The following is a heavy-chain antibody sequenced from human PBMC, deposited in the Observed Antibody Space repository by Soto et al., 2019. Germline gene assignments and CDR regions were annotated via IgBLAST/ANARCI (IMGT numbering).Heavy chain of an antibody. Sequence: ASVKVSCKVSGYTLTELSMHWVRQAPGKGLEWMGGFDPEDGETIYAQKFQGRVTMTEDTSTDTAYMELSSLRSEDTAVYYCATTAPIITIFGVVIINYYYYGMDVWGQGTTVTVSS. J-gene: IGHJ6*02. CDR3: ATTAPIITIFGVVIINYYYYGMDV. CDR2: FDPEDGET. V-gene: IGHV1-24*01. CDR1: GYTLTELS. D-gene: IGHD3-3*01.